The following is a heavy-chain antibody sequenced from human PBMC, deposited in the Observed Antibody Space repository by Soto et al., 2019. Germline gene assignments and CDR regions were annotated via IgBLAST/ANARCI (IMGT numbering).Heavy chain of an antibody. V-gene: IGHV1-18*01. D-gene: IGHD5-18*01. CDR2: INAYNGNT. Sequence: QVQLVQSGAEVKKPGASVKVSCKASGYTFTSYGIGWVRQAPGQGLEWMGWINAYNGNTNYAQKFQGRVTMTGDTSTSTAYMELRSLSSDDTAVYFSARVVRYALIDYWGQGTLVTVSS. CDR1: GYTFTSYG. J-gene: IGHJ4*02. CDR3: ARVVRYALIDY.